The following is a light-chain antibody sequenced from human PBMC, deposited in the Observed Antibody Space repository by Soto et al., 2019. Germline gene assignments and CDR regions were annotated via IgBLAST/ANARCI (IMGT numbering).Light chain of an antibody. Sequence: AIQLTQSPSSLSASVGDRVTITCRASQDISNTLVWYQQKPGKAPKLLIYGASNLESGVPSRFSGSGSGTDFTLAISSLQPEDFASYYCQHCKNYPTTFGQGTRLEIK. J-gene: IGKJ5*01. V-gene: IGKV1D-13*01. CDR1: QDISNT. CDR3: QHCKNYPTT. CDR2: GAS.